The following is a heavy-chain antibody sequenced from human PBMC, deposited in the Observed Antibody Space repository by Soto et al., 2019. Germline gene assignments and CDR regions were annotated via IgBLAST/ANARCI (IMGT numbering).Heavy chain of an antibody. CDR2: ISSSGSTI. V-gene: IGHV3-48*03. Sequence: GGSLRLSCAASGFTFSSYEMNWVRQAPGKGLEWVSYISSSGSTIYYADSVKSRFTISRDNAKNSLYLQMNSLRAEDTAVYYCATASPVHPAFFYYYYGMDVWGQGTTVTVSS. CDR3: ATASPVHPAFFYYYYGMDV. CDR1: GFTFSSYE. J-gene: IGHJ6*02.